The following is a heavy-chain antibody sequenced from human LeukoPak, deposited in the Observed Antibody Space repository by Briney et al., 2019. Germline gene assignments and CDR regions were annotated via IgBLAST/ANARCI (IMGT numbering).Heavy chain of an antibody. V-gene: IGHV3-23*01. CDR2: ISGSGGST. CDR3: ASLRVRGDHDY. CDR1: GFTFSSYA. J-gene: IGHJ4*02. D-gene: IGHD3-10*01. Sequence: GGSLRLSCAASGFTFSSYAMSWVRQPPGKGLEWVSAISGSGGSTYYADSVKGRFTISRDNAKNSLYLQMNSLRAEDTAVYYCASLRVRGDHDYWGQGTLVTVSS.